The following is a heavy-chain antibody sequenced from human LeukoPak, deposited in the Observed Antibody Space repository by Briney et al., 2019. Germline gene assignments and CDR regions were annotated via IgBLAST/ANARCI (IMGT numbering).Heavy chain of an antibody. CDR1: GGSICSGGYY. V-gene: IGHV4-30-2*01. CDR3: ARWGVAMGY. Sequence: SQTLSLTCTVSGGSICSGGYYWSWIRQPPGKGLEWIGYIYHSGSTYYNPSLKSRVTISVDRSKNQFSLKLSSVTAADTAVYYCARWGVAMGYWGQGTLVTVSS. J-gene: IGHJ4*02. D-gene: IGHD3-3*01. CDR2: IYHSGST.